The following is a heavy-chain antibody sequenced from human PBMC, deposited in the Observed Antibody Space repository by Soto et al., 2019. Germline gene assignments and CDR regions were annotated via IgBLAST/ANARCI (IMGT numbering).Heavy chain of an antibody. CDR1: GYTFTGYY. Sequence: ASVKVSCKASGYTFTGYYMHWVRQAPGQGLEWMGWINPNSGGTNYAQKFQGWVTMTRDTSISTAYMELSRLRSDDTAVYYCAGDEGLGDYVWGRGGDYYGMDVWGQGTTVTVSS. J-gene: IGHJ6*02. V-gene: IGHV1-2*04. CDR2: INPNSGGT. D-gene: IGHD3-16*01. CDR3: AGDEGLGDYVWGRGGDYYGMDV.